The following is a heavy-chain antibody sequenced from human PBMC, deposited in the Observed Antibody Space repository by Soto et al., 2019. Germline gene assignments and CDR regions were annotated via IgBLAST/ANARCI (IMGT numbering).Heavy chain of an antibody. CDR2: ISSSSSVI. CDR1: GFILSDCA. D-gene: IGHD7-27*01. V-gene: IGHV3-48*01. CDR3: ARDLSWGSNWYYYMDV. J-gene: IGHJ6*03. Sequence: EVQLVESGGGLVQPGGSLRLSCATSGFILSDCAMNWVRQAPGKGLEWVSYISSSSSVIAYADSVKGRFTVSRDNARNSLYLHMNSLRAEDTAVYYCARDLSWGSNWYYYMDVWGKGTTVTVSS.